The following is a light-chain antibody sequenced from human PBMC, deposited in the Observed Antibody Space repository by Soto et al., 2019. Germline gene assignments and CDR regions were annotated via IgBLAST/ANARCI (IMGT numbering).Light chain of an antibody. CDR1: QSLTSN. CDR2: DTS. CDR3: QQYNHWPRMLS. Sequence: EILLTQSPVTLSVSPGARATLSCRASQSLTSNLAWYQQRPRQAPRLLIYDTSTRATDVPARFSGSGSGTEFTLTIASLQSEDFAVYYCQQYNHWPRMLSFGGGTRVEL. V-gene: IGKV3-15*01. J-gene: IGKJ4*01.